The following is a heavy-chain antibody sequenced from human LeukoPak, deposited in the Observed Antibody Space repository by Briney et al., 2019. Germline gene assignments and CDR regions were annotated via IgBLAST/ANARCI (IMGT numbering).Heavy chain of an antibody. CDR2: TNLHGTTV. J-gene: IGHJ4*02. Sequence: GGSLRLSCAVSGLSFSNYWMHWVRHAPRKGLVWVARTNLHGTTVDYADSVKGRFIISRDNAKNTLFLQMNSLRAEDTAVYYCASGYTYVRLGDHWGQGTLVTVSS. V-gene: IGHV3-74*01. CDR3: ASGYTYVRLGDH. D-gene: IGHD5-18*01. CDR1: GLSFSNYW.